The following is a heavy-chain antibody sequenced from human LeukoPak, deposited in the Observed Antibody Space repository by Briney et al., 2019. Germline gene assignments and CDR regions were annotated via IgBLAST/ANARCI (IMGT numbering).Heavy chain of an antibody. J-gene: IGHJ4*02. CDR3: ARSGGIPSNFDY. CDR2: IYYSGST. D-gene: IGHD3-16*01. CDR1: GGSISSYY. Sequence: SETLSLTCTVSGGSISSYYWSWIRQPPGKGLEWIGYIYYSGSTNYNPSLKSRVTISVDTSKNQFSRKLSSVTAADTAVYYCARSGGIPSNFDYWGQGTLVTVSS. V-gene: IGHV4-59*08.